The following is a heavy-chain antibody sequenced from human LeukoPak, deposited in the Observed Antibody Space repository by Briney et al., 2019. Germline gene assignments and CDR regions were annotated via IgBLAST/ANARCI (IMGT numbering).Heavy chain of an antibody. D-gene: IGHD4-17*01. CDR1: GYTFTSYD. CDR3: ATASTVTTERGSVVRAFDI. J-gene: IGHJ3*02. Sequence: ASVKVCCKASGYTFTSYDINWVRQATGQGLEWMGWMNPNSGNTGYAQKFQGRVTMTRSTSISTAYVELSSLRSEDTAVYYCATASTVTTERGSVVRAFDIWGQGTMVTVSS. CDR2: MNPNSGNT. V-gene: IGHV1-8*01.